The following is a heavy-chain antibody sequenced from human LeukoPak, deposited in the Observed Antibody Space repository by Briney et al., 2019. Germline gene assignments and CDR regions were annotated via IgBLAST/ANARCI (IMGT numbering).Heavy chain of an antibody. V-gene: IGHV4-59*01. CDR1: GGSISSYY. CDR3: ASFTYYYDSRNAFDI. CDR2: IYYSGST. D-gene: IGHD3-22*01. Sequence: SETLSLTCTVSGGSISSYYWSWIRQPPGKGLEWIGYIYYSGSTNYNPSLKSRVTISVDTSKNQFSLKLSSVTAADTAVYYCASFTYYYDSRNAFDIWGQGTMVTVSS. J-gene: IGHJ3*02.